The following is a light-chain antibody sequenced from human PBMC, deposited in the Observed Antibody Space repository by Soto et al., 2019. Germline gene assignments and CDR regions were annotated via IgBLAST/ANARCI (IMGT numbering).Light chain of an antibody. Sequence: IQLTQSPSSLSASVGDRVTITCRASQGISNYLNWYQQKPGKAPKLLIYDASNLEAGVPSRFRGSGSGTDFTFTISRLQPEDIATYYCQQYENLPTFGQGTRLEIK. CDR1: QGISNY. V-gene: IGKV1-33*01. CDR3: QQYENLPT. CDR2: DAS. J-gene: IGKJ5*01.